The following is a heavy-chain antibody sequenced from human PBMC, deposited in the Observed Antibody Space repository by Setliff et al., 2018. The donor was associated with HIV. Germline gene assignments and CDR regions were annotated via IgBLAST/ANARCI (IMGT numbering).Heavy chain of an antibody. Sequence: PSETLSLTCTVSGGSISSRSYYWGWIRQPPGKGLEWIGSIYNSGSTYYNPSLKSRVTISMDTSKNEFSLKLNSVTAADTAVYFCARPTTGVGGGAAFDIWGQGTMVTVSS. CDR1: GGSISSRSYY. J-gene: IGHJ3*02. CDR2: IYNSGST. D-gene: IGHD2-8*01. CDR3: ARPTTGVGGGAAFDI. V-gene: IGHV4-39*01.